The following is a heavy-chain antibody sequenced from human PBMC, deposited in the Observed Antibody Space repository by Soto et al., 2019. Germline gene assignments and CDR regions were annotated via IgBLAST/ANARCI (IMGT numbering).Heavy chain of an antibody. CDR2: IHTSGST. CDR1: GGSISSYY. V-gene: IGHV4-4*07. D-gene: IGHD2-2*01. CDR3: AGIIVVVPAASRNWFDP. J-gene: IGHJ5*02. Sequence: SETLSLTCTVSGGSISSYYWSWIRQPAGKGLEWIGRIHTSGSTNYNPSLKSRVTMSVDTSKNQFSLKLSSVTAADTAVYYCAGIIVVVPAASRNWFDPWGQGTLVTVSS.